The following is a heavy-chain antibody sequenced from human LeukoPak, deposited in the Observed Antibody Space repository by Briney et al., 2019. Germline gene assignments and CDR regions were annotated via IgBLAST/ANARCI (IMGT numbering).Heavy chain of an antibody. J-gene: IGHJ4*02. CDR2: IYYNGDT. CDR1: SGSISSTTYY. Sequence: PSETLSLTCTVSSGSISSTTYYWAWIRQPPGKGLEWIGSIYYNGDTYYNPSLKSRVIISADTSKNQFSLKLTSVTAADTAAYYCARVRRDGYNFSLYYFDYWGQGTLVTVSS. CDR3: ARVRRDGYNFSLYYFDY. D-gene: IGHD5-24*01. V-gene: IGHV4-39*07.